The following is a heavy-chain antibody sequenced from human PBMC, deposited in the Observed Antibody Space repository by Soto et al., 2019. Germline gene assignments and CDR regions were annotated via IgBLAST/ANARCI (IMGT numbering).Heavy chain of an antibody. CDR2: ISAYNGNT. CDR3: ARDGYSSSWYAVFDY. CDR1: GYTFTSYG. J-gene: IGHJ4*02. D-gene: IGHD6-13*01. Sequence: ASVKVSCKASGYTFTSYGISWVRQAPGQGLEWMGWISAYNGNTNYAQKLQGRVTMTTDTSTSTAYMELRSLRSDDTAVYYCARDGYSSSWYAVFDYWGQGTLVTVSS. V-gene: IGHV1-18*01.